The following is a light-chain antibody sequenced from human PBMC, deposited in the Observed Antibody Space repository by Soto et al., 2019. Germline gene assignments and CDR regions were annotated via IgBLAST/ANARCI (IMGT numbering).Light chain of an antibody. CDR2: STN. CDR3: VLYMGSGIWV. CDR1: SGSVSTNYY. V-gene: IGLV8-61*01. J-gene: IGLJ3*02. Sequence: QTVVTQEPSFSVSPGKTVTLTCGLSSGSVSTNYYPSWYQQTPGQAPRTLIYSTNTRSSGVPDRFSGSILGNKAALTITGAQADDESDYYCVLYMGSGIWVFGGGTKFTVL.